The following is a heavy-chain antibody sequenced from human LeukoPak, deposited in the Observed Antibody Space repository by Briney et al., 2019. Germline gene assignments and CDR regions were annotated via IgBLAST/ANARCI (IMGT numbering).Heavy chain of an antibody. CDR2: IYYSGST. V-gene: IGHV4-38-2*02. D-gene: IGHD4-11*01. CDR1: GYPISSDYY. J-gene: IGHJ6*03. CDR3: ARDGGVSNYFYYYYYMDV. Sequence: SETLSLTCTVSGYPISSDYYWGWIRQPPGKGLEWIGNIYYSGSTYYNPSLKSRVTISVDTSKNQFSLKLSFVTAADTAVYYCARDGGVSNYFYYYYYMDVWGKGTTVTVFS.